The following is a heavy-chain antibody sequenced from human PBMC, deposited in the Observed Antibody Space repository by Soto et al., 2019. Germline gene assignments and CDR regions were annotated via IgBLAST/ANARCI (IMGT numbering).Heavy chain of an antibody. CDR1: GYTFTSYY. CDR2: INPSGGST. CDR3: ARRDGGYSYGVDY. Sequence: ASVKVSCKASGYTFTSYYMHWVLQAPGQGLEWMGIINPSGGSTSYTQKVQGRATMTRDTSTSTVYMELSSLKSEDTAVYYCARRDGGYSYGVDYWGQGTLVTVSS. V-gene: IGHV1-46*01. D-gene: IGHD5-18*01. J-gene: IGHJ4*02.